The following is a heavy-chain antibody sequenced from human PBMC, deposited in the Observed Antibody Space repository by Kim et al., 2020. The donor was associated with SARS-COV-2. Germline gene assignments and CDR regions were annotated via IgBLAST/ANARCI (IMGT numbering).Heavy chain of an antibody. J-gene: IGHJ4*02. CDR1: GFSFSEYV. D-gene: IGHD4-17*01. Sequence: GGSLRLSCTTSGFSFSEYVMAWVRQAPGRGLEWVSSIGGGGIDTLYADSVKGRFTISRDDSKNTVHLQMNSLRAEDTAVYYCAKDSTAYNGDYDPCYYWGQGTLVTVSS. CDR3: AKDSTAYNGDYDPCYY. CDR2: IGGGGIDT. V-gene: IGHV3-23*01.